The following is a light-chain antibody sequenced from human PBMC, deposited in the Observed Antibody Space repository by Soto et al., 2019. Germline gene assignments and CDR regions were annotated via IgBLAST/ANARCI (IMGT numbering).Light chain of an antibody. J-gene: IGLJ2*01. Sequence: QAVVTQPPSVSGAPGQRVTISCTGSSSNIGAGYDVHWYQQLPGTAPKLLIYGNSNRPSGVPDRFSGSKSGTSASLAIPGLQAEDEADYYCQSYDSSLSGDVVFGGGTKLTVL. CDR3: QSYDSSLSGDVV. CDR2: GNS. CDR1: SSNIGAGYD. V-gene: IGLV1-40*01.